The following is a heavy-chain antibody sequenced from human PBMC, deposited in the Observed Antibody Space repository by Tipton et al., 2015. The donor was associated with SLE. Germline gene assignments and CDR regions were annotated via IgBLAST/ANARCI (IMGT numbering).Heavy chain of an antibody. CDR1: GGSISSYY. CDR2: IYYSGST. CDR3: ARGDWYFDL. J-gene: IGHJ2*01. Sequence: LRLSCTVSGGSISSYYWSWIRQPPGKGLEWIGYIYYSGSTNYNPSLKSRVTISVDTSKSQFSLKLSSVTAADTAVYYCARGDWYFDLWGRGTLVTVPS. V-gene: IGHV4-59*01.